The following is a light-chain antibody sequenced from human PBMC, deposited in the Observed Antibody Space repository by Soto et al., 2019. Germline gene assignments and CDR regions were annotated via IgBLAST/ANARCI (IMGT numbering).Light chain of an antibody. V-gene: IGLV2-23*02. CDR3: CSYAGSSTLV. J-gene: IGLJ3*02. CDR1: SSDVGSYNL. Sequence: QSVLTQPASVSGSPGQSITISCTGTSSDVGSYNLVSWYQQHPGKAPKLMIYEVTKWPSGVSIRFSGSKSGNTASLTISGLQAEDEADYYCCSYAGSSTLVFGGGTKLTVL. CDR2: EVT.